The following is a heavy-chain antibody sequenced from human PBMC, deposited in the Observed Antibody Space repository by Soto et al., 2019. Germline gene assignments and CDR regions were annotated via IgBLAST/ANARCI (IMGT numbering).Heavy chain of an antibody. CDR1: GFTFNSYG. J-gene: IGHJ6*02. CDR3: AKDQLRGVRGVITYYYGMDV. Sequence: QVQLVESGGGVVQPGRSLRLSCAASGFTFNSYGMHWVRQAPGKGLEWVAVISYDGSNKYYADSVKGRFTISRDNSKNTLYLQMNSMRAEDTAVYYCAKDQLRGVRGVITYYYGMDVWGQGTTVTVSS. CDR2: ISYDGSNK. V-gene: IGHV3-30*18. D-gene: IGHD3-10*01.